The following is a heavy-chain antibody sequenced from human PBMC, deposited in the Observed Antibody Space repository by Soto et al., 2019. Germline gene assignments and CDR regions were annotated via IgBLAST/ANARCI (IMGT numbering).Heavy chain of an antibody. CDR3: ARDIVVVPAAIIHRYYYGMDV. D-gene: IGHD2-2*02. J-gene: IGHJ6*02. Sequence: VASVKVSCKASGGTFSSYAISWVRQAPGQGLEWMGGIIPIFGTANYAQKFQGRVTITADESTSTAYMELSSLRSEDTAVYYRARDIVVVPAAIIHRYYYGMDVWGQGTTVTVSS. CDR2: IIPIFGTA. CDR1: GGTFSSYA. V-gene: IGHV1-69*13.